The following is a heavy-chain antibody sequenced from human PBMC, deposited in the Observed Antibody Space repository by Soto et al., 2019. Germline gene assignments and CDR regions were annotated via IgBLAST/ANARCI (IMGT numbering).Heavy chain of an antibody. Sequence: ASVKVSCKASGYTFTSYDINWVRQATGQGLEWMGWMNPNSGNTGYAQKFQGRVTMTRNTSISTAYMELSSLRSEDTAVYYCARNPPEYQLLPAGRPIDIWGQGTMVTVSS. D-gene: IGHD2-2*01. CDR1: GYTFTSYD. CDR2: MNPNSGNT. J-gene: IGHJ3*02. V-gene: IGHV1-8*01. CDR3: ARNPPEYQLLPAGRPIDI.